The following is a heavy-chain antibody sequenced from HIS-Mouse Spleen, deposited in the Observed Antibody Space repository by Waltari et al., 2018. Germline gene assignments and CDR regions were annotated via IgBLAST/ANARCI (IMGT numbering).Heavy chain of an antibody. Sequence: QLQLQESRPGLVKPSATLSLPCTVSGGSISSSSYYWGGIRQPPGKGLEWIGSIYYSGSTYYNPSLKSRVTISVDTSKNQFSLKLSSVTAADTAVYYCAREIPYSSSWYDWYFDLWGRGTLVTVSS. J-gene: IGHJ2*01. CDR1: GGSISSSSYY. D-gene: IGHD6-13*01. CDR2: IYYSGST. V-gene: IGHV4-39*07. CDR3: AREIPYSSSWYDWYFDL.